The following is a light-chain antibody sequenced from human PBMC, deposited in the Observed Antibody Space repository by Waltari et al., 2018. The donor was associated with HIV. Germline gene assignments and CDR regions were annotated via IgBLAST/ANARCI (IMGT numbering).Light chain of an antibody. Sequence: SYELTQPPSVSVSPGQTARITCSGDALPKQYAYWSQQRPGQAPVVGIYKDTERPSGIPERFAGSGSGTTATLTIIGVQAQDEADYHCQSADSNASLWVFGGGTKLTVL. V-gene: IGLV3-25*03. CDR1: ALPKQY. CDR3: QSADSNASLWV. J-gene: IGLJ3*02. CDR2: KDT.